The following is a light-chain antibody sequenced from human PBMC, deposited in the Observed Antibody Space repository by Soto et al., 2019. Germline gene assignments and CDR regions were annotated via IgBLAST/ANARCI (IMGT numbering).Light chain of an antibody. J-gene: IGLJ1*01. CDR1: SSDVGGYSY. V-gene: IGLV2-14*01. CDR3: SSYTSSSTLV. CDR2: EVS. Sequence: QSALTQPASVSGSLGRSITISCTGTSSDVGGYSYVSWYQQYRGKAPKLMIYEVSNRPSGVSNRFSGSKSGNTASLTISGLQGEDEADYYCSSYTSSSTLVFGTGTNLTVL.